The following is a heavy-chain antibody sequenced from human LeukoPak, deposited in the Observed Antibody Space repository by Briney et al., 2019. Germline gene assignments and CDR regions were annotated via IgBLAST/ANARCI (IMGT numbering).Heavy chain of an antibody. D-gene: IGHD1-1*01. J-gene: IGHJ4*02. CDR2: ISYDGSNK. Sequence: GGSLRLSCAASGFTFSSYGMRWVRQAPGKGLEWVAVISYDGSNKYYADSVKGRFTISRDNSKNTLYLQMNSLRAEDTAVYYCAKTGTTWGEGNFDYWGQGTLVTVSS. CDR1: GFTFSSYG. V-gene: IGHV3-30*18. CDR3: AKTGTTWGEGNFDY.